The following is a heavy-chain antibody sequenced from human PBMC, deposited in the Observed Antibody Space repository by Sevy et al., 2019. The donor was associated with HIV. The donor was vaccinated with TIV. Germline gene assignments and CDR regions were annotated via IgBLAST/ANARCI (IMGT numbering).Heavy chain of an antibody. D-gene: IGHD2-15*01. Sequence: ASVKVSCKASGYTFSSYGISWVRQAPGQGLEWMGWISAYNGNTNYAQNLQGRVTMTTDTSTSTAYMELRSLRSDDTAVYYCARDRGPYCSGGSCFTPPYNWFDPWGQRTLVTVSS. J-gene: IGHJ5*02. CDR1: GYTFSSYG. V-gene: IGHV1-18*04. CDR3: ARDRGPYCSGGSCFTPPYNWFDP. CDR2: ISAYNGNT.